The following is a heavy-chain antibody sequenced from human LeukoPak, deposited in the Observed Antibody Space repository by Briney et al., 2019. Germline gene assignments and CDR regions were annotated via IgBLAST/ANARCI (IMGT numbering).Heavy chain of an antibody. CDR1: RFTFSSFA. D-gene: IGHD1-14*01. CDR2: ISGSCGNS. Sequence: GGSLRLSCAASRFTFSSFARYWVRQAPGKGLEWVSAISGSCGNSYYADSVKGRFTISRDNYKNTLYLQMNSLRDEDTAVYYSAKGSRNTGFDYWGQGTLVTVSS. CDR3: AKGSRNTGFDY. V-gene: IGHV3-23*01. J-gene: IGHJ4*02.